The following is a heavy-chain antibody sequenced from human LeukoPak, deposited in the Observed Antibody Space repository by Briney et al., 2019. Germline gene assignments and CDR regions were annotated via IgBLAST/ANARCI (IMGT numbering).Heavy chain of an antibody. J-gene: IGHJ4*02. V-gene: IGHV4-61*01. CDR1: GGSVSSGSYY. D-gene: IGHD3-22*01. Sequence: SETLSLTCTVSGGSVSSGSYYWSWIRQPPGKGPEWIGYIYYSGSTNYNPSLKSRVTISVDTSKNQFSLKLSSVTAADTAVYYCAREGWGNYYDSSGYYYSDYWGQGTLVTVSS. CDR2: IYYSGST. CDR3: AREGWGNYYDSSGYYYSDY.